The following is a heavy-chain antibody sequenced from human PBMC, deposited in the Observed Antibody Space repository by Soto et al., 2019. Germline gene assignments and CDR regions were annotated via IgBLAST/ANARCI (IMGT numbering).Heavy chain of an antibody. CDR3: ARVPPYSSSWYITYYYYYMDV. CDR2: INSDGSST. CDR1: GFTFSSYW. Sequence: EVQQVESGGGLVQPGGSLRLSCAASGFTFSSYWMHWVRQAPGKGLVWVSRINSDGSSTSYADSVKGRFTISRDNAKNTLYLQMNSLRAEDTAVYYCARVPPYSSSWYITYYYYYMDVWGKGTTVTVSS. D-gene: IGHD6-13*01. V-gene: IGHV3-74*01. J-gene: IGHJ6*03.